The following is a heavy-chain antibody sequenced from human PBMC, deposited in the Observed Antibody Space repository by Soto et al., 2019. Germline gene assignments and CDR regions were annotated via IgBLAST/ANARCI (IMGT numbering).Heavy chain of an antibody. D-gene: IGHD2-21*02. CDR3: AKDDNPYCGGDCPYFQH. CDR1: GYTFSNNW. V-gene: IGHV5-51*01. CDR2: IYPGDSET. Sequence: GESLKISCKASGYTFSNNWIGWVRQMPGKGLEWMGIIYPGDSETRYSPSFQGQVTISADRSVNTAYLQMNSLRAEGTAVYYCAKDDNPYCGGDCPYFQHWGQGTLVTVSS. J-gene: IGHJ1*01.